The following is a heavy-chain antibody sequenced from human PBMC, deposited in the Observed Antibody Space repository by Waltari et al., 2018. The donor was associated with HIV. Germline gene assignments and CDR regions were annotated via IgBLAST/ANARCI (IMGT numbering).Heavy chain of an antibody. Sequence: QVQLQESGPGLVKPSETLSLTCAVSGYSISSGYYWGWIRQPPGKGLEWIGSFWRTVGTYYNPSLKSRVPISGDTSKNQFSLNLTSVTAADTAVYFCARLPYSTSRFDYWGQGTLVTVSS. CDR2: FWRTVGT. J-gene: IGHJ4*02. V-gene: IGHV4-38-2*01. D-gene: IGHD6-6*01. CDR3: ARLPYSTSRFDY. CDR1: GYSISSGYY.